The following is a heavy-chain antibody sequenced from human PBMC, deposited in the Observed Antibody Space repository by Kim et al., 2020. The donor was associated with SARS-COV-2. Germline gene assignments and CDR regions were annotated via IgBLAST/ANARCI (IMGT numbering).Heavy chain of an antibody. D-gene: IGHD3-16*02. Sequence: TLSLTCTVSGGSISSGGYYWSWIRQHPGKGLEWIGYIYYSGSTYSNPSLKSRVTISVDTSKNQFSLKLSSVTAADTAVYYCARHTYDYVWGSYRGGFDNWGQGTLVTVSS. J-gene: IGHJ4*02. CDR1: GGSISSGGYY. CDR2: IYYSGST. V-gene: IGHV4-31*03. CDR3: ARHTYDYVWGSYRGGFDN.